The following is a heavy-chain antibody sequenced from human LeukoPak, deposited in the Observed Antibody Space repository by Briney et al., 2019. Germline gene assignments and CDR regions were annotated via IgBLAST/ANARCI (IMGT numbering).Heavy chain of an antibody. D-gene: IGHD3-10*01. Sequence: SQTLSLTCTVSGGSINSGAHYWSWIRQPPGKGLEWIGYIYYSGSTYYNPSLKSRVTISVDTSKNQFSLRLRSVTAADTAVFYCARSDALYYAGEVYFDYWGQGTLVTVSS. V-gene: IGHV4-30-4*01. CDR3: ARSDALYYAGEVYFDY. CDR2: IYYSGST. J-gene: IGHJ4*02. CDR1: GGSINSGAHY.